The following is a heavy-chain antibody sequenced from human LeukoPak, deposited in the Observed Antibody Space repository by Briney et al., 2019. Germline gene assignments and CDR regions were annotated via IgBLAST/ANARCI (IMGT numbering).Heavy chain of an antibody. CDR3: ARNLWFGELCH. CDR1: GFTFSSYS. CDR2: ISSSSSYI. D-gene: IGHD3-10*01. J-gene: IGHJ4*02. V-gene: IGHV3-21*01. Sequence: GGSLRLSCAASGFTFSSYSMNWVRQAPGKGLEWVSSISSSSSYIYYADSVKGRFTISRDNSKNTLYLQMNSLRAEDTAVYYCARNLWFGELCHWGQGTLVTVSS.